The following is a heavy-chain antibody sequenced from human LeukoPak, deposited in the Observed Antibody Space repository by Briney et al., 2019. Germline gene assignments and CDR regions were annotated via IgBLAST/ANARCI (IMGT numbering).Heavy chain of an antibody. D-gene: IGHD1-1*01. Sequence: PGGSLRLSCAASGFTFSSYAMTWVRQAPGKGLEWVSTISGSGGSAYYADSVKGRFTISRDNSKNTLYLQMNSLRAEDTAVYYCAKLPSLEPFDPWGQGTLVTVSS. V-gene: IGHV3-23*01. CDR3: AKLPSLEPFDP. CDR1: GFTFSSYA. CDR2: ISGSGGSA. J-gene: IGHJ5*02.